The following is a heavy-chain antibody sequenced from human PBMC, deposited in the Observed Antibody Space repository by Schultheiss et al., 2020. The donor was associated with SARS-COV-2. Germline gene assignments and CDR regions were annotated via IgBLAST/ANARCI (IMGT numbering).Heavy chain of an antibody. CDR2: ISGSGGST. J-gene: IGHJ4*02. V-gene: IGHV3-23*01. CDR3: ATARVAPLD. D-gene: IGHD4-23*01. Sequence: GGSLRLSCAVSGFTFRNYAMSWVRQAPGKGLEWVSAISGSGGSTYYADSVKGRFTISRDNSKNTVYLQMNSLRPEDTAVYYCATARVAPLDWGQGTLVTVSS. CDR1: GFTFRNYA.